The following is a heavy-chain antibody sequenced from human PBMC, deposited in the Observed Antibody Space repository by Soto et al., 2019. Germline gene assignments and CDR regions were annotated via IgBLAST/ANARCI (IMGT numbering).Heavy chain of an antibody. Sequence: PSETLSLTCAVYGGSISSYYWSWIRQPPGKGLEWIGYIYYSGSTNYNPSLKSRVTISVDTSKNQFSLKLSSVTAADTAVYYCARLGPNRAGNFEPFDYWGQGTLVTVSS. V-gene: IGHV4-59*08. CDR1: GGSISSYY. CDR2: IYYSGST. J-gene: IGHJ4*02. CDR3: ARLGPNRAGNFEPFDY. D-gene: IGHD3-9*01.